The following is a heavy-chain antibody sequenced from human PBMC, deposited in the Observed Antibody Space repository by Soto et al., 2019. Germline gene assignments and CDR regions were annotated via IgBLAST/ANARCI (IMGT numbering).Heavy chain of an antibody. CDR3: AKTLLRFLEWPQNYYGMAV. D-gene: IGHD3-3*01. V-gene: IGHV3-23*01. Sequence: GGSLRLSCAASGFTFSSYAMSWVRQAPGKGLEWVSAISGSGGSTYYADSVKGRFTISRDNSKNTLYLQMNSLRAEDTAVYYCAKTLLRFLEWPQNYYGMAVWGQGTTVTVSS. CDR1: GFTFSSYA. CDR2: ISGSGGST. J-gene: IGHJ6*02.